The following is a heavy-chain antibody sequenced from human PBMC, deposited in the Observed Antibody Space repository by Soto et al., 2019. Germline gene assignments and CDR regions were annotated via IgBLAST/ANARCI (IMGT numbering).Heavy chain of an antibody. D-gene: IGHD1-26*01. V-gene: IGHV3-11*01. Sequence: QVQLVESGGGLVKPGGSLRLSCAASGFSFSDYYMSWIRQAPGKGLEWVALISTSGSSTDYADSVKGRFTISTDNAKNSLSLQMNSLRAEDTAVDYCANLAKNYYHYMDVWGKGTTVTVSS. CDR3: ANLAKNYYHYMDV. CDR1: GFSFSDYY. CDR2: ISTSGSST. J-gene: IGHJ6*03.